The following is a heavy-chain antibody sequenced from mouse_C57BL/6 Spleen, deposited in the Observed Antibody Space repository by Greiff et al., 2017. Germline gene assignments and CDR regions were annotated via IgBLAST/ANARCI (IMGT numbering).Heavy chain of an antibody. V-gene: IGHV1-64*01. CDR3: ARNGRGNWYYIDY. J-gene: IGHJ2*01. CDR2: IHPNSGST. D-gene: IGHD1-1*01. CDR1: GYTFTSYW. Sequence: QVQLQQPGAELVKPGASVKLSCKASGYTFTSYWMHWVKQRPGQGLEWIGMIHPNSGSTHYNPKFKSKATLTVDKSSSTAYMQLSSWTSEDSAVYYCARNGRGNWYYIDYWGQGTTLTVSS.